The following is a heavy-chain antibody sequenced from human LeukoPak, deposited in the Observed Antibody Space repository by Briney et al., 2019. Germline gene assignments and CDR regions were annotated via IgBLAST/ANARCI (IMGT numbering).Heavy chain of an antibody. V-gene: IGHV4-59*01. Sequence: SETPSLTCTVSGGSISSYYWSWIRQPPGKGLEWSGYIYYSGSTNYNPSLKSRVTISVDTYKNQFSLKLSSVTAADTAVYYCARGEGYYGSGSMGLYDYWGQGTLVTVSS. CDR2: IYYSGST. J-gene: IGHJ4*02. CDR3: ARGEGYYGSGSMGLYDY. D-gene: IGHD3-10*01. CDR1: GGSISSYY.